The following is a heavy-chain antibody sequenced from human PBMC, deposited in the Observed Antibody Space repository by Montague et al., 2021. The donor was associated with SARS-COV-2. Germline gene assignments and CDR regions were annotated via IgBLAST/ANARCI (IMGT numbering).Heavy chain of an antibody. J-gene: IGHJ4*02. V-gene: IGHV4-39*01. Sequence: SETLSLTCTVSGGSVSSRSYYWGWIRQPPGKGLEWIGSIYYSGSTYYNPSLKSRVTISVDTSKNQLSLKLSSVTAADTAVYYCARRGGYCGQRFDYWGQGTLVSVSS. D-gene: IGHD5-12*01. CDR1: GGSVSSRSYY. CDR2: IYYSGST. CDR3: ARRGGYCGQRFDY.